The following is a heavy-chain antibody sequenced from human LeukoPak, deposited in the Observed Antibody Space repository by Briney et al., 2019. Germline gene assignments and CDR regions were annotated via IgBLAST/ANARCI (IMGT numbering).Heavy chain of an antibody. CDR3: AKGQPGGSYPSWFDP. V-gene: IGHV3-30*02. J-gene: IGHJ5*02. D-gene: IGHD1-26*01. CDR2: IRYDGSNK. CDR1: GFTFSSHG. Sequence: GGSLRLSCVASGFTFSSHGMHWVRQAPGKGLEWVAFIRYDGSNKYYADSVKGRFTISRDNSKNTLYLQMNSLRAEDTAVYYCAKGQPGGSYPSWFDPWGQGTLVTVSS.